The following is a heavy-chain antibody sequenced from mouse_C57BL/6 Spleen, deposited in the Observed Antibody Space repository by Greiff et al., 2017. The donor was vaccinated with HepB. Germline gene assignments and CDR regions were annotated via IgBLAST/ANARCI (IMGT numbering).Heavy chain of an antibody. CDR2: IRLKSDNYAT. V-gene: IGHV6-3*01. D-gene: IGHD2-3*01. Sequence: EVQLVESGGGLVQPGGSMKLSCVASGFTFSNYWMNWVRQSPEKGLEWVAQIRLKSDNYATHYAESVKGRFTISRDDSKSSVYLQMNNLRAEDTGIYYCTDGDDGYYSWFAYWGQGTLVTVSA. CDR1: GFTFSNYW. J-gene: IGHJ3*01. CDR3: TDGDDGYYSWFAY.